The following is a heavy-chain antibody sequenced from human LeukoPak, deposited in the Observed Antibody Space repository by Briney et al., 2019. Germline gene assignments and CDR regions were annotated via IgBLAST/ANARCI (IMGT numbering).Heavy chain of an antibody. CDR1: GYTFTSYG. CDR3: ARDSSSSSVAYYYYMDV. D-gene: IGHD6-6*01. CDR2: ISAYNGNT. J-gene: IGHJ6*03. V-gene: IGHV1-18*01. Sequence: ASVKVSCKASGYTFTSYGISWVRQAPGQGLEWMGWISAYNGNTNYAQKLQGRVTMTTDTSTSTAYMELRSLRSDDTAVYYCARDSSSSSVAYYYYMDVWGKGTTVTVSS.